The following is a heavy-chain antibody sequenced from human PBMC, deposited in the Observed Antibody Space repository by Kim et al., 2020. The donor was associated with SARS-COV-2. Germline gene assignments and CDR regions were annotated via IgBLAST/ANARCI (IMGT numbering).Heavy chain of an antibody. D-gene: IGHD3-10*01. V-gene: IGHV3-53*01. Sequence: SVKGRFTISRDNSKNTLYLQMNSLRAEDTAVYYCARESYYGDYYYYGMDVWGQGTTVTVSS. CDR3: ARESYYGDYYYYGMDV. J-gene: IGHJ6*02.